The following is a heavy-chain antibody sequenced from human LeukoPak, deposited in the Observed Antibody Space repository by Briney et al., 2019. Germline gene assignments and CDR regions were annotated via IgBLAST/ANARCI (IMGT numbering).Heavy chain of an antibody. CDR3: AKRELGIWAFDI. D-gene: IGHD7-27*01. J-gene: IGHJ3*02. CDR1: GFTFSSYS. Sequence: GGSLRLSCAASGFTFSSYSMTWVRQAPGKGLEWVSTITTRGGSTYYADSVRGRFTISRDNSNNTLYLQMNSLRAEDTAVYYCAKRELGIWAFDIWGLGTMVTDSS. V-gene: IGHV3-23*01. CDR2: ITTRGGST.